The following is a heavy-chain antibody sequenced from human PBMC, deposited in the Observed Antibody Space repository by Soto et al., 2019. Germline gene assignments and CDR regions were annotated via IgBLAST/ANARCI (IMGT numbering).Heavy chain of an antibody. D-gene: IGHD2-21*01. CDR1: GFNFGNYA. CDR3: AKDFIPRNSIYDPFDI. V-gene: IGHV3-23*01. CDR2: VGGDASDT. Sequence: EVQLLESGGGLVQPGGSLEVSCRASGFNFGNYAMSWVRQAPGKGPEWVSSVGGDASDTHYAGSVRGRFTISRDNSKNTWYLHMNSLRAEDTAIYFCAKDFIPRNSIYDPFDIWGQGTTVSVSS. J-gene: IGHJ3*02.